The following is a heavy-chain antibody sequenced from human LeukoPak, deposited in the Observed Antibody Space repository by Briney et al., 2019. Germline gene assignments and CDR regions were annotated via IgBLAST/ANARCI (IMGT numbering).Heavy chain of an antibody. J-gene: IGHJ6*03. CDR3: ARDSMRSDFWSGYYHYYYYYMDV. V-gene: IGHV4-39*07. D-gene: IGHD3-3*01. Sequence: SETLSLTCTVSGGSISSSSYYWGWIRQPPGKGLEWIGSIYYSGSTYYNPSLKSRVTISVDTSKNQFSLKLSSVTAADTAVYYCARDSMRSDFWSGYYHYYYYYMDVWGKGTTVTVSS. CDR1: GGSISSSSYY. CDR2: IYYSGST.